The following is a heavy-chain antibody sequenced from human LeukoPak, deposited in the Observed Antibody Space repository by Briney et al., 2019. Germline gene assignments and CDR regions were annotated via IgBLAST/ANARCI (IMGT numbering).Heavy chain of an antibody. V-gene: IGHV4-34*01. CDR2: INHSGST. D-gene: IGHD3-3*01. CDR1: GGSFSGYY. J-gene: IGHJ4*02. CDR3: AGFDFWSGYYDH. Sequence: SETLSLTCAVYGGSFSGYYWSWIRQPPGKGLEWIGEINHSGSTNYNPSLKSRVTISVDTSKNQFSLKLSSVTAADTAVYYCAGFDFWSGYYDHWGQGTLVTVSS.